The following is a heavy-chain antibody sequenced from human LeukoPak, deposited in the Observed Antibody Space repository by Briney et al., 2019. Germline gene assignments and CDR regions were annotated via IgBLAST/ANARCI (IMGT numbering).Heavy chain of an antibody. CDR3: ARDLGGYPFFMDV. J-gene: IGHJ6*03. CDR2: LDESGRP. D-gene: IGHD2-15*01. CDR1: GGSIRSGRHH. V-gene: IGHV4-39*07. Sequence: SETLSLTCSVSGGSIRSGRHHWAWVRQPPGKGLEFIGSLDESGRPYYNAPLKSRVTISEDSSGRQFSLNLSSVTAADTAVYFCARDLGGYPFFMDVWGRGTTVIVSS.